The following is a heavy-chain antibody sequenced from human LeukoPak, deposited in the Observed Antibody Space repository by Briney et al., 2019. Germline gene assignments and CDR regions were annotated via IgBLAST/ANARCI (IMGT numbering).Heavy chain of an antibody. J-gene: IGHJ4*02. CDR1: GYSISSGYY. Sequence: SETPSLTRAVSGYSISSGYYWGWVRQPPRKGLEWIGSIYHSGSTYYNPSLKSRVTISVDTSKNQFSLKLSSVTAADTAVYYCASRGIVDYWGQGTLVTVSS. D-gene: IGHD1-26*01. CDR3: ASRGIVDY. V-gene: IGHV4-38-2*01. CDR2: IYHSGST.